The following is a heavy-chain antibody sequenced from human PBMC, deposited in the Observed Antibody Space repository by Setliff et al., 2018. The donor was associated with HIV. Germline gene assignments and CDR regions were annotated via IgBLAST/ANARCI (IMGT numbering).Heavy chain of an antibody. V-gene: IGHV1-2*04. Sequence: ASVKVSCKASGYTFTGYYMHWVRQAPGQGLEWMGWINPNSVGTNYAQKFQGWVTMTRDTSISTAYMELSRLRSDDTAVYYCARAPKYYYDSSGYYLYYFDYWGQGTLVTVSS. J-gene: IGHJ4*02. CDR3: ARAPKYYYDSSGYYLYYFDY. CDR1: GYTFTGYY. CDR2: INPNSVGT. D-gene: IGHD3-22*01.